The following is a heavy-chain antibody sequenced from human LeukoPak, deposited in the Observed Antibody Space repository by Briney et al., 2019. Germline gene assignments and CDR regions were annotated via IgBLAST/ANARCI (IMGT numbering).Heavy chain of an antibody. Sequence: PGGSLRLSCAASGFSFSSYSMNWVRQAPAKRLEWVSSISSSSSYIYYADSVKGRFTISRDNAKNSLYLQMNSLRAEDTAVYYCARDLRGDYGGNSASAFDIWGQGTMVTVSS. J-gene: IGHJ3*02. CDR2: ISSSSSYI. V-gene: IGHV3-21*01. CDR1: GFSFSSYS. D-gene: IGHD4-23*01. CDR3: ARDLRGDYGGNSASAFDI.